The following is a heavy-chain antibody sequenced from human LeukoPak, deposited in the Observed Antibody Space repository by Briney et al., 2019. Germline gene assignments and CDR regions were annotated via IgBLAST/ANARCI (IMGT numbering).Heavy chain of an antibody. CDR3: ARDGALPPYFDY. CDR1: GGSISSSSYY. J-gene: IGHJ4*02. CDR2: IYYSGST. D-gene: IGHD1-26*01. Sequence: SETLSLTCTVSGGSISSSSYYWGWIRQPQGKGLEWIGSIYYSGSTYYNPSLKSRVTISVDTSKNQFSLKLSSVTAADTAVYYCARDGALPPYFDYWGQGTLVTVSS. V-gene: IGHV4-39*07.